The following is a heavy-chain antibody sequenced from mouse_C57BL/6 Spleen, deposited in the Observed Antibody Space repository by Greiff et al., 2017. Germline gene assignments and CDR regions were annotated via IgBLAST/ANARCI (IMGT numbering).Heavy chain of an antibody. CDR2: IWRGGST. CDR1: GFSLTSYG. D-gene: IGHD2-2*01. Sequence: VQLQQSGPGLVQPSQSLSITCTVSGFSLTSYGVHWVRQSPGKGLEWLGVIWRGGSTDYNAAFMARLSITKDNSKSQVFFKMNSLQADDTAIYYCAKNWGWLPIYYYAMDYWGQGTSVTVSS. J-gene: IGHJ4*01. V-gene: IGHV2-5*01. CDR3: AKNWGWLPIYYYAMDY.